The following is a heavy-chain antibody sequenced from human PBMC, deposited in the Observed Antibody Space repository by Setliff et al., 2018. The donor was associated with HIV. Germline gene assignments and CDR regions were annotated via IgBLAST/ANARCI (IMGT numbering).Heavy chain of an antibody. J-gene: IGHJ6*02. Sequence: GGSLRLSCAASGFTFSSYEMNWVRQAPGKGLEWVSYISSSGSTIYYADSVKGRFTISRDNAKNSLYLQMNSLRAEDTAVYYCARDGGVIVGAVTVNYYGMDVWGQGTTVTVSS. CDR1: GFTFSSYE. CDR3: ARDGGVIVGAVTVNYYGMDV. D-gene: IGHD1-26*01. V-gene: IGHV3-48*03. CDR2: ISSSGSTI.